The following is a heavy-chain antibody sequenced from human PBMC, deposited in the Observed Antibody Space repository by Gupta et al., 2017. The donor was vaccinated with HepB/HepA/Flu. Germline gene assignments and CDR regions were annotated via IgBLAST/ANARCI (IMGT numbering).Heavy chain of an antibody. CDR3: VADMSAVGVGELDS. CDR1: GFNFNPAW. CDR2: VKSETSGGTT. Sequence: EVQVVESGGGLVETGGSLRLSCLAPGFNFNPAWMSWVRQAPGKGLEWVARVKSETSGGTTDYAAPVRGRFTISRDDSTSSVHLQMNSLKTEDTAVYYCVADMSAVGVGELDSWGQGTLVTVSS. J-gene: IGHJ4*02. D-gene: IGHD2-21*01. V-gene: IGHV3-15*01.